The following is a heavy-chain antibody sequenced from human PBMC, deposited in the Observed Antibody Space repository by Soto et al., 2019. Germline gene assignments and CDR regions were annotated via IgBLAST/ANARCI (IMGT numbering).Heavy chain of an antibody. CDR3: ARVPRYCSRTSCYCLGY. CDR2: ISAYNGNT. V-gene: IGHV1-18*01. Sequence: ASVKVSCKASGYTFTSYGISWVRQAPGQGLEWMGWISAYNGNTNYAQKLQGRVTMTTDTSTSTAYMELRSLRSDDTAVYYCARVPRYCSRTSCYCLGYWGQGTLVTVSS. J-gene: IGHJ4*02. CDR1: GYTFTSYG. D-gene: IGHD2-2*01.